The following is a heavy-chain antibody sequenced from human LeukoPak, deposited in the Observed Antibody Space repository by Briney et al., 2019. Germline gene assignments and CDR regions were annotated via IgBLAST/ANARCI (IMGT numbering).Heavy chain of an antibody. V-gene: IGHV4-59*01. CDR1: GGSISSYY. D-gene: IGHD4-17*01. Sequence: TSETLSLTCTVSGGSISSYYWSWIRQPPGKGLEWIGYIYYSGSTNYNPSLKSRVTISVDTSKNQFSLELSSVTAADTAVYYCAGSSVNFDYWGQGTLVTVSS. J-gene: IGHJ4*02. CDR2: IYYSGST. CDR3: AGSSVNFDY.